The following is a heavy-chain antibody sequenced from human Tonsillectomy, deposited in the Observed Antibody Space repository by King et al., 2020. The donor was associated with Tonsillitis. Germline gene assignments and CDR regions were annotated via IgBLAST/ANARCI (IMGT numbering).Heavy chain of an antibody. V-gene: IGHV4-59*01. J-gene: IGHJ6*02. CDR1: GGSISSYY. D-gene: IGHD1-1*01. CDR2: IYYSGST. Sequence: VQLQESGPGLVKPSETLSLTCTVSGGSISSYYWSWIRQPPGKGLEWIGYIYYSGSTNYNPSLKSRVTISVDTSKNQFSLKLSSVTAADTAVYYCARVGLWSNWTPTYYYGMGVWGHGSTVTASS. CDR3: ARVGLWSNWTPTYYYGMGV.